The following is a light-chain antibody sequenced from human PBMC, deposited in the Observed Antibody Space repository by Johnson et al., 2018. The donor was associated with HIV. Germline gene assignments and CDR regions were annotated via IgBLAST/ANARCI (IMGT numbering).Light chain of an antibody. CDR2: EDN. J-gene: IGLJ1*01. CDR3: GIWDGSGGV. Sequence: QSVLTQPPSVSAAPGQTVNISCSGNVSNIESYFVSWYQQLPGAAPTLLIYEDNKRPSGIPDRFSGSKSGATATLGITGLQTGDEADYYCGIWDGSGGVFGTGTRVSVL. V-gene: IGLV1-51*02. CDR1: VSNIESYF.